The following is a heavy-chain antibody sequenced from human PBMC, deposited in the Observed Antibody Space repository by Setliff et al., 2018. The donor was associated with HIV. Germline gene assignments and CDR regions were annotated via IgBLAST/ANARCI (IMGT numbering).Heavy chain of an antibody. D-gene: IGHD6-19*01. V-gene: IGHV4-4*08. Sequence: SETLSLTCTVSGGSISSYYWSWIRQPPGKGLEWIGYIYTSGSTNYNPSIMSRVTISVDTSKNQFSLKLSSVTAADTAVYYCAREDIAVASALDIWGQGTMVTVS. CDR3: AREDIAVASALDI. J-gene: IGHJ3*02. CDR2: IYTSGST. CDR1: GGSISSYY.